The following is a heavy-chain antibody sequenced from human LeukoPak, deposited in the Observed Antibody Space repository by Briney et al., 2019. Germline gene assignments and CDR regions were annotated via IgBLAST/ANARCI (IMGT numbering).Heavy chain of an antibody. CDR3: ARDLGSSGWREYFQH. D-gene: IGHD6-19*01. J-gene: IGHJ1*01. Sequence: GGSLRLSCAASGFTFSSYAMHWVRKAPGKGLEWVAVISYDGSNKYYADSVKGRFTISRDNSKNTLYLQMNSLRAEDTAVYYCARDLGSSGWREYFQHWGQGTLVTVSS. CDR2: ISYDGSNK. V-gene: IGHV3-30*04. CDR1: GFTFSSYA.